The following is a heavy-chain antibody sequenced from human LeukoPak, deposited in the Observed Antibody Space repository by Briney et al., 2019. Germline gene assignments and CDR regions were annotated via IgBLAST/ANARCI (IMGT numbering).Heavy chain of an antibody. CDR1: GFTFSSYA. D-gene: IGHD3-16*01. CDR2: ISSNGGST. Sequence: GGSLRLSCAASGFTFSSYAMHWVRQAPGKGLEYVSAISSNGGSTYYANSVKGRFTISRDNSKNTLYLQMGSLRAEDMAVYYCASLGGLGYWGQGTLVTVSS. V-gene: IGHV3-64*01. J-gene: IGHJ4*02. CDR3: ASLGGLGY.